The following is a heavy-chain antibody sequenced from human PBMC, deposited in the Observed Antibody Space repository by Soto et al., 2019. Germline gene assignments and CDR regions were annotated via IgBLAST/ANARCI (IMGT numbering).Heavy chain of an antibody. Sequence: QVQLVQSGAEEKKPGASVKVSCKASGYTFTSYAMHWVRQAPGQRLEWMGWINAGNGNTKYSQKFQGRVTITRDTSASTAYMELSSLRSEATAVYSWARVSGWYFLDYWGQGTLVTVSS. V-gene: IGHV1-3*05. J-gene: IGHJ4*02. CDR2: INAGNGNT. CDR1: GYTFTSYA. CDR3: ARVSGWYFLDY. D-gene: IGHD6-13*01.